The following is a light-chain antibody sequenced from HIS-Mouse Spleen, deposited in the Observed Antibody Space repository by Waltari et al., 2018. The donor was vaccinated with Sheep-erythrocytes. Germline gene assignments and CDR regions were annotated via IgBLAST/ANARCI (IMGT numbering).Light chain of an antibody. J-gene: IGLJ3*02. CDR1: SSDVGGYNY. CDR3: CSYAGSYTWV. CDR2: DVS. V-gene: IGLV2-11*01. Sequence: QSALTQPRSVSGSPGQSVTISCPGTSSDVGGYNYVSWYQQHPGKAPKLMIYDVSKRPSGVPDRFSGSKSGNTASLTISGLQAEDEADYYCCSYAGSYTWVFGGWTKLTVL.